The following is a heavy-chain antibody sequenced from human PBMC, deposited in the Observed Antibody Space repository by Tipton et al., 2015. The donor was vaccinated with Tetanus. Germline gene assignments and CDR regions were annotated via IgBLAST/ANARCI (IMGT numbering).Heavy chain of an antibody. CDR2: IYYSGST. V-gene: IGHV4-59*01. Sequence: TLSLTCTVSGGSISSYYWSWIRQPPGKGLEWIGYIYYSGSTNYNPSLKSRVTISVDTSKNQFSLRLTPVTAADTAVYYCARDIEEVGATKYFDYWGQGTLVTVSS. CDR1: GGSISSYY. CDR3: ARDIEEVGATKYFDY. D-gene: IGHD1-26*01. J-gene: IGHJ4*02.